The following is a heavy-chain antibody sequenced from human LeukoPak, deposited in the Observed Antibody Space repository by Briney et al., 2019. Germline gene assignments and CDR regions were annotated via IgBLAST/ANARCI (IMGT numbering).Heavy chain of an antibody. V-gene: IGHV4-39*01. J-gene: IGHJ4*02. CDR3: ARSRGYSSSYRIYYFDY. D-gene: IGHD6-6*01. CDR1: NGSISSSSYY. CDR2: IYYRGAT. Sequence: NPSETLSLTCTVSNGSISSSSYYWGWIRQPPGKGLEWIGSIYYRGATFYKPSLKSRVTIPVDTSKNQFSLKLSSVTAADTAVYYCARSRGYSSSYRIYYFDYWGQGTLVTVSS.